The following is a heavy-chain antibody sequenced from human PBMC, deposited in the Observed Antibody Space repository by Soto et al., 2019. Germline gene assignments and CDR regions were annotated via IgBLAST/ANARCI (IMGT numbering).Heavy chain of an antibody. V-gene: IGHV4-39*01. CDR1: GASVSSSTYY. D-gene: IGHD5-12*01. CDR2: IYNTGTT. CDR3: AALVSTIDY. J-gene: IGHJ4*02. Sequence: SETLSLTCTVSGASVSSSTYYWGWVRQPPGRGLEWIGLIYNTGTTYYSPSLKSRVTISVDSPKNQFSLELHSVTAADTAVYYCAALVSTIDYWGQGTLVTVSS.